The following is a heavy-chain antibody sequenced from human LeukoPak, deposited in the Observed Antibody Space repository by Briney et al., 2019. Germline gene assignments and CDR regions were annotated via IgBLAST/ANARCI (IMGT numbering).Heavy chain of an antibody. D-gene: IGHD2-21*02. CDR3: ARLRGGDYSSYNWFDP. CDR2: IYYSGST. V-gene: IGHV4-59*01. Sequence: SETLSLTCTVSGASISSYYWSWIRQPPGKGLEWIGYIYYSGSTNYNPSLKSRATISVDTSKNHFSLKLSSVTAADTAVYYCARLRGGDYSSYNWFDPWGQGTLVTVSS. J-gene: IGHJ5*02. CDR1: GASISSYY.